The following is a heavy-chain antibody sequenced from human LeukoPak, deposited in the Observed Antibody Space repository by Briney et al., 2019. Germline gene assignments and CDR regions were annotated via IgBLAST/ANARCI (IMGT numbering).Heavy chain of an antibody. V-gene: IGHV3-30-3*01. CDR2: ISYDGSNK. Sequence: GGSLRLSCAASGFTFSDYYMSWIRQAPGKGLEWVAVISYDGSNKYYADSVKGRFTISRDNSKNTLYLQMNSLRAEDTAVYYCARDTLHYYDSSGYYYPMDYWGQGTLVTVSS. J-gene: IGHJ4*02. CDR1: GFTFSDYY. CDR3: ARDTLHYYDSSGYYYPMDY. D-gene: IGHD3-22*01.